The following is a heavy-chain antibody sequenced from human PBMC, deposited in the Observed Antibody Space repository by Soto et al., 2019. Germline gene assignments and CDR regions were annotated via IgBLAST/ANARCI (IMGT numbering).Heavy chain of an antibody. CDR3: ARDPRNKGLDP. Sequence: SETLSLTCIVSGGSISNYYWSWIRQPPGKGLEWIGYIYYSGSTNYNPSVRGRFTISRDNSKNTLYLQMNDLRAEDTAIYFCARDPRNKGLDPWGPGTLVTVSS. D-gene: IGHD4-4*01. V-gene: IGHV4-59*12. CDR1: GGSISNYY. J-gene: IGHJ5*02. CDR2: IYYSGST.